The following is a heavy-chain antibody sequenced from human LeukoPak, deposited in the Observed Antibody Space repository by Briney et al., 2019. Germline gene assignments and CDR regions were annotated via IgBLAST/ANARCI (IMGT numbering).Heavy chain of an antibody. CDR1: GFTFSSYW. CDR2: IKQDGSEK. V-gene: IGHV3-7*01. Sequence: GGSLRLSCAASGFTFSSYWMSWVRQAPGKGLEWVANIKQDGSEKYYVDSVKGRFTISRDNAKNSLYLQMNSLRAEDTAVYYCARDRVEGGYYYDSSGSDDAFDIWGQGTMVTVSS. D-gene: IGHD3-22*01. J-gene: IGHJ3*02. CDR3: ARDRVEGGYYYDSSGSDDAFDI.